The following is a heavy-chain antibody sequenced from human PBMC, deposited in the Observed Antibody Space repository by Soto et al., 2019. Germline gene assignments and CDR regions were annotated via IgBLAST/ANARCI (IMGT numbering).Heavy chain of an antibody. D-gene: IGHD2-8*01. CDR3: ARGSARDLIYYYYGMDV. Sequence: GESLKISCKGSGYSFTSYWIGWVRQMPGKGLEWMGIIYPGDSDTRYSPSFQGQVTISADKSISTAYLQWSSLKASDTAMYYCARGSARDLIYYYYGMDVWGQGTTVTVSS. CDR1: GYSFTSYW. J-gene: IGHJ6*02. CDR2: IYPGDSDT. V-gene: IGHV5-51*01.